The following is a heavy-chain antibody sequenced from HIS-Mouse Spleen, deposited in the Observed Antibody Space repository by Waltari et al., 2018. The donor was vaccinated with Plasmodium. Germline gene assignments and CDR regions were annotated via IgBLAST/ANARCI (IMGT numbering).Heavy chain of an antibody. CDR2: INHSGST. J-gene: IGHJ3*02. V-gene: IGHV4-34*01. Sequence: QVQLPQWGAGLLKPSETLSLTCAVYGGSFSGSYCSWIRQPPGKGLEWIGEINHSGSTNYNPSLKSRVTISVDTSKNQFSLKLSSVTAADTAVYYCARAPIRDAFDIWGQGTMVTVSS. CDR3: ARAPIRDAFDI. D-gene: IGHD3-9*01. CDR1: GGSFSGSY.